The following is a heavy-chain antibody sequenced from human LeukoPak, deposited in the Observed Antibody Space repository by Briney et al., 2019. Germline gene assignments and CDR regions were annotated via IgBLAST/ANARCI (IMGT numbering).Heavy chain of an antibody. J-gene: IGHJ6*02. CDR1: GFTVSSNY. D-gene: IGHD3-3*01. CDR2: IYSGGST. CDR3: ARGDFWSGYYRYYGMDV. Sequence: GGSLRLSCAASGFTVSSNYMSWVRQAPGKGLEWASVIYSGGSTYYADSVKGRFTISRDNSKNTLYLQMNSLRAEDTAVYYCARGDFWSGYYRYYGMDVWGQGTTVTVSS. V-gene: IGHV3-53*01.